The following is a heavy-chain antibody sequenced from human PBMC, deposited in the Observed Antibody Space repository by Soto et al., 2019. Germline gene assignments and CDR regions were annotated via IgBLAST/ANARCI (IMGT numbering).Heavy chain of an antibody. CDR1: GVTCSRYG. D-gene: IGHD2-2*01. J-gene: IGHJ5*01. CDR3: ARDPSEGRVGNWFES. CDR2: ISSSTSYV. Sequence: PGGALRVSCAASGVTCSRYGMNWLRQAPGKGLEWVASISSSTSYVYYADSVKGRFSTSRDNAKNILYLEMYALRTEDTAVYYCARDPSEGRVGNWFESWGPGTRVPVSS. V-gene: IGHV3-21*06.